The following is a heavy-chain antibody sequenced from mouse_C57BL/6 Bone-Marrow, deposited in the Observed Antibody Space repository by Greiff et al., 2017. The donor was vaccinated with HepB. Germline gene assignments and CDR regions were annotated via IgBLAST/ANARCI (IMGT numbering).Heavy chain of an antibody. CDR3: ARSIYYDYPWFAY. Sequence: QVQLQQPGAELVKPGASVKLSCKASGYTFTSYWMHWVRQRPGQGLEWIGRIHPNSGSTNYNEKLKSKATLTVDKSASTAYMQLSSLTSEDSAVYYCARSIYYDYPWFAYWGQGTLVTVSA. D-gene: IGHD2-4*01. J-gene: IGHJ3*01. CDR1: GYTFTSYW. CDR2: IHPNSGST. V-gene: IGHV1-64*01.